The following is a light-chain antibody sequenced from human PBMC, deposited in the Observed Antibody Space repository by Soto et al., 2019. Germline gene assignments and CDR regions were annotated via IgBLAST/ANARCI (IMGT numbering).Light chain of an antibody. CDR1: CSDVGGYNY. Sequence: QSVLTQPASVSGSPGQSITISCTGTCSDVGGYNYVSWYQQHPGKAPKLIIYEVSNRPSGVSNRFSGSKSGNTASLTISGLQAEDEADYYCNSYTSKSTGVFGTGTKLTVL. CDR3: NSYTSKSTGV. V-gene: IGLV2-14*01. CDR2: EVS. J-gene: IGLJ1*01.